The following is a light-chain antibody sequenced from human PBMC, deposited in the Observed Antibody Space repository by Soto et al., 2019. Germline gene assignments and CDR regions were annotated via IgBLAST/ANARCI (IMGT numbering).Light chain of an antibody. J-gene: IGKJ5*01. CDR2: DAS. Sequence: EIVLTQSPGTLSLSPGERATLSCRASQSVSNNYLAWYQQKPGQAXXLLIYDASKRATGIPARFSGSGSGTDFTLTIRSLETEDFAFYYCQQRSNRPPITFGQGTRLEIK. CDR1: QSVSNNY. V-gene: IGKV3-11*01. CDR3: QQRSNRPPIT.